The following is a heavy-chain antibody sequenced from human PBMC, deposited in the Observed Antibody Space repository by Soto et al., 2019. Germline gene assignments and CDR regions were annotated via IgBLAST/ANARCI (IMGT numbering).Heavy chain of an antibody. V-gene: IGHV3-30*18. J-gene: IGHJ6*02. CDR3: AKARGANNWANYYGLDV. D-gene: IGHD1-1*01. CDR2: ITYEGSNK. CDR1: GFIFANYG. Sequence: GGSLRLSCPASGFIFANYGMHWVRQAPGKGLEWVALITYEGSNKYYADAVKGRFTISRDNAKNMVSLQMDSLRAEDTAVYYCAKARGANNWANYYGLDVWGQGTTVTVSS.